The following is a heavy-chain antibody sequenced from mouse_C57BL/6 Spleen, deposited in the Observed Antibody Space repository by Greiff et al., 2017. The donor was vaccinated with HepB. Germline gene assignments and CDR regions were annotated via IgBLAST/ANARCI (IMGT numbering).Heavy chain of an antibody. CDR3: ARSLYYYGSSYGWFAY. V-gene: IGHV1-19*01. CDR1: GYTFTDYY. J-gene: IGHJ3*01. Sequence: VQLQQSGPVLVKPGASVKMSCKASGYTFTDYYMNWVKQSHGKSLEWIGVINPYNGGTSYNQKFKGKATLTVDKSSSTAYMELNSLTSEDSAVYYCARSLYYYGSSYGWFAYWGQGTLVTVSA. D-gene: IGHD1-1*01. CDR2: INPYNGGT.